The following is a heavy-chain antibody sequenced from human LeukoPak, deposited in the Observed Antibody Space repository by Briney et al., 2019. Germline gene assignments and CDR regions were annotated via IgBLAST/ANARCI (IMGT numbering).Heavy chain of an antibody. J-gene: IGHJ3*02. D-gene: IGHD4-17*01. CDR3: AREGVLGGDYARRAFDI. CDR1: GGSVSSGSYY. Sequence: SETLSLTCTVSGGSVSSGSYYWSWIRQPPGKGLEWIGYIYYSGSTNYNPSLKSRVTISVDTSKNQFSLKLSSVTAADTAVYYRAREGVLGGDYARRAFDIWGQGTMVTVSS. CDR2: IYYSGST. V-gene: IGHV4-61*01.